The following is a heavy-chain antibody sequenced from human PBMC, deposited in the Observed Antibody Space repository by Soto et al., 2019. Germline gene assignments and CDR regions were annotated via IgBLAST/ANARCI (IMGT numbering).Heavy chain of an antibody. J-gene: IGHJ4*01. CDR3: AIEGCGYSSYVPPKSIDY. D-gene: IGHD5-18*01. CDR1: GSTFSSNA. CDR2: ILPICSAT. Sequence: SVKVSCKASGSTFSSNAINWVRQAPGQGPEWMGGILPICSATNYAQKFQGRVTITGDASTSTSYMELSSLKSEDTAIYYCAIEGCGYSSYVPPKSIDYWGHGTLVTVSS. V-gene: IGHV1-69*13.